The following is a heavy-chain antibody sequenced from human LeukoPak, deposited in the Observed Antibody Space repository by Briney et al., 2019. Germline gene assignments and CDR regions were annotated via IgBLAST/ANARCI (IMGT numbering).Heavy chain of an antibody. CDR3: VRAPYCTSTSCYAHDVFDV. CDR2: IIPIIGIA. D-gene: IGHD2-2*01. Sequence: SVKVSCKASGGSFNSYAFSWVRQSPGQGLEWMGRIIPIIGIANYAQKFQGRVTITADKSTSTGYMELRSLRSEDAAVYYCVRAPYCTSTSCYAHDVFDVWGQGTMVTVSS. J-gene: IGHJ3*01. CDR1: GGSFNSYA. V-gene: IGHV1-69*04.